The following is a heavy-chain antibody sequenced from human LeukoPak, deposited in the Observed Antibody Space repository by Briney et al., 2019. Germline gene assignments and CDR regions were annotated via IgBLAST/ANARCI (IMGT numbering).Heavy chain of an antibody. CDR1: GGSISSYY. Sequence: KPSETLSLTCTVSGGSISSYYWSWIRQPPGKGLEWIGYIYYSGSTNYNPSLKSRVTISVDTSKNQFSLKLGSVTAADTAVYCCARDSQRDDAFDIWGQGTMVTVSS. CDR2: IYYSGST. V-gene: IGHV4-59*01. CDR3: ARDSQRDDAFDI. J-gene: IGHJ3*02.